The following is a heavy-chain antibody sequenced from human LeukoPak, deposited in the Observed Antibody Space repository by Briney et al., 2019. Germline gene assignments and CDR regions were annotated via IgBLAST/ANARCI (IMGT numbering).Heavy chain of an antibody. V-gene: IGHV3-30*03. D-gene: IGHD3-22*01. CDR2: ISYDGSNK. J-gene: IGHJ6*02. Sequence: PGGSLRLSCAASGFTFSSYGMHWVRQAPGKGLEWVAVISYDGSNKYYADSVKGRFTISRDNSKNTLYLQMNSLRAEDTAVYYCARDRTYYYDSSGDYNPYYYYGMDVWGQGTTVTVSS. CDR3: ARDRTYYYDSSGDYNPYYYYGMDV. CDR1: GFTFSSYG.